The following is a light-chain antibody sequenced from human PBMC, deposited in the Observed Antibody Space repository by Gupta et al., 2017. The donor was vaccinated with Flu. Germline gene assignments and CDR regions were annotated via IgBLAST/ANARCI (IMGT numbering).Light chain of an antibody. CDR3: QHYSNWQRT. J-gene: IGKJ1*01. CDR2: KAS. CDR1: QSISSW. Sequence: DIQMTQSPSTLSASVGDRVTITCRASQSISSWLAWYQQKPGTAPKLLIYKASSVESGVPSRFSGSGSGTEFTLTISSLQPDDFATYYCQHYSNWQRTFGQGTRVEIK. V-gene: IGKV1-5*03.